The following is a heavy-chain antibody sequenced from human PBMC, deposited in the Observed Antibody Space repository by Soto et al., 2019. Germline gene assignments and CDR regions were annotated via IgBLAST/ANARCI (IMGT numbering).Heavy chain of an antibody. D-gene: IGHD2-21*01. CDR1: GGSFSGYC. Sequence: TSETLSLTCAVYGGSFSGYCWSWIRQPPGKGLEWIGEVDHSGSTNYNPSLKSRVTISVDTSKNQFSLKLSSVTAADTAVYYCARGGLVADDYYYGMDVWGQGTTVTVSS. CDR2: VDHSGST. V-gene: IGHV4-34*01. J-gene: IGHJ6*02. CDR3: ARGGLVADDYYYGMDV.